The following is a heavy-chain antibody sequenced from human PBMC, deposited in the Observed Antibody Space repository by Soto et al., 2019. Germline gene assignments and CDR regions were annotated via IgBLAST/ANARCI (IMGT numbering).Heavy chain of an antibody. CDR2: INWNGGST. V-gene: IGHV3-20*03. D-gene: IGHD6-13*01. CDR1: GFTFDDYG. Sequence: GGALRLSFAAPGFTFDDYGMSWVRPAPGKGLEWVFGINWNGGSTGYADSVKGRFTISRDNAKNSLYLQMNSLRAEDTALYYCARDNPGYSSSWPGGYYYYGMDVWGQGTTVTVSS. CDR3: ARDNPGYSSSWPGGYYYYGMDV. J-gene: IGHJ6*02.